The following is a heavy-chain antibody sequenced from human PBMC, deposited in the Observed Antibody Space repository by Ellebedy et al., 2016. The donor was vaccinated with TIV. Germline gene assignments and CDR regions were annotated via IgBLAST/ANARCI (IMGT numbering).Heavy chain of an antibody. D-gene: IGHD4-23*01. CDR3: ARGPYGGNFNWFDP. V-gene: IGHV3-64*01. Sequence: GESLKISCAASGFTFSSYAMHWVRQAPGKGLEYVSAISSNGGSTYYANSVKGRFTISRDNSKNTLYLQMGSLRAEDMAVYYCARGPYGGNFNWFDPWGQGTLVTVSS. J-gene: IGHJ5*02. CDR1: GFTFSSYA. CDR2: ISSNGGST.